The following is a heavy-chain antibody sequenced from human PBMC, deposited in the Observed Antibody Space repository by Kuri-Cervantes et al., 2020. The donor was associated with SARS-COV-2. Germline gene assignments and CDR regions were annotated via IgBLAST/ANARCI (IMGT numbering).Heavy chain of an antibody. CDR1: GYTFTSYG. V-gene: IGHV1-18*01. CDR3: ARRGDYYDSSGFDY. D-gene: IGHD3-22*01. J-gene: IGHJ4*02. Sequence: ASVKVSCKASGYTFTSYGISWVRQAPGQGLEWMGWISAYNGNTNYAQKLQGRVTMTTDTSTSTAYMGLRSLRSDDTAVYYCARRGDYYDSSGFDYWGQGTLVTVSS. CDR2: ISAYNGNT.